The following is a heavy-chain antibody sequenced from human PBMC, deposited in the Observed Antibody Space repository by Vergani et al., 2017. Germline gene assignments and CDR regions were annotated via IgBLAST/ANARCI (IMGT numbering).Heavy chain of an antibody. J-gene: IGHJ6*03. V-gene: IGHV4-59*01. CDR3: ARGGYSSSPYYYYMDV. CDR2: IYYSGST. Sequence: QVQLQESGPGLVKPSQTLSLTCTVSGGSFNTYYWSWIRQPPGKGLEWIGYIYYSGSTNYNPSLKSRVTISVDTSKNQFSLKLSSVTAADTAVYYCARGGYSSSPYYYYMDVWGKGTTVTVSS. D-gene: IGHD6-6*01. CDR1: GGSFNTYY.